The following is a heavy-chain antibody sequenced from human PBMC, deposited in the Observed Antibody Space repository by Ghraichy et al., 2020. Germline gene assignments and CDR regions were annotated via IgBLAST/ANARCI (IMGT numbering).Heavy chain of an antibody. Sequence: GESLNISCKGSGYSFTSYWIGWVRQMPGKGLEWMGIIYPGDSDTRYSPSFQGQVTISADKSISTAYLQWSSLKASDTAMYYCARPGHERYCSGGSCYSASAFDIWGQGTMVTVSS. D-gene: IGHD2-15*01. J-gene: IGHJ3*02. CDR3: ARPGHERYCSGGSCYSASAFDI. V-gene: IGHV5-51*01. CDR2: IYPGDSDT. CDR1: GYSFTSYW.